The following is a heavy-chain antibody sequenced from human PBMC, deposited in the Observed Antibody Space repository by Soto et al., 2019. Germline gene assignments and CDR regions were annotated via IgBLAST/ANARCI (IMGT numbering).Heavy chain of an antibody. CDR3: ANYPNGDYVGGFDM. CDR2: VTASGSRT. J-gene: IGHJ3*02. CDR1: GFIFNRYA. Sequence: GGSLRLSCATSGFIFNRYAMSWVRQAPGRGLEFVSGVTASGSRTYYADSVKGRFIISRDNSKNTLSLQMNSLRAEDTAVYYCANYPNGDYVGGFDMWGQGTKVTVSS. V-gene: IGHV3-23*01. D-gene: IGHD4-17*01.